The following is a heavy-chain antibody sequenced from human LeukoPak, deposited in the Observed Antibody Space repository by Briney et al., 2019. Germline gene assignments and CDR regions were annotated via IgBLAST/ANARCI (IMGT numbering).Heavy chain of an antibody. CDR2: ITSSGSTDYT. Sequence: GGSLRLSCVASGFNFSSFAMSWVRQAPGKGLEWFSAITSSGSTDYTYYADSVKGRFTISRDNSKNTLYLEMNSLRAEDTAVYYCAKPPHGSGWYTDNWFDPWGQGTRVTVSS. V-gene: IGHV3-23*05. CDR1: GFNFSSFA. J-gene: IGHJ5*02. D-gene: IGHD6-19*01. CDR3: AKPPHGSGWYTDNWFDP.